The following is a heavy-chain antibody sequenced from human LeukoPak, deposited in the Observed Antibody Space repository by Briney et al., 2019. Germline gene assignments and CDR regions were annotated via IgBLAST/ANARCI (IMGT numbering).Heavy chain of an antibody. CDR3: ARDLRAPGYCSSTSCYKPDY. CDR1: GYTFTGYY. Sequence: ASVKVSCKASGYTFTGYYMHWVRQAPGQGLEWMGWINPNSGGTNYAQKFQGRVTMTRDTSISTAYMELSRLRSDDTAVYYCARDLRAPGYCSSTSCYKPDYWGQGTLVTVSS. J-gene: IGHJ4*02. D-gene: IGHD2-2*02. CDR2: INPNSGGT. V-gene: IGHV1-2*02.